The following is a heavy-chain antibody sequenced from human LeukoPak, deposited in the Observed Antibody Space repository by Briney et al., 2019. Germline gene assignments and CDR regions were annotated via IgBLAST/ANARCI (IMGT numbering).Heavy chain of an antibody. J-gene: IGHJ6*03. Sequence: SETLSLTCTVSGGSMNYNYWSWIRQPPGKGLEWIGYIYYSGNTKYNPSLKSRVTISIDTSKNQFSLKLSSVTAADTAVYYCARAVTGWTTLYYYYMDVWGKGTTVTVSS. CDR3: ARAVTGWTTLYYYYMDV. CDR1: GGSMNYNY. D-gene: IGHD1-20*01. CDR2: IYYSGNT. V-gene: IGHV4-59*12.